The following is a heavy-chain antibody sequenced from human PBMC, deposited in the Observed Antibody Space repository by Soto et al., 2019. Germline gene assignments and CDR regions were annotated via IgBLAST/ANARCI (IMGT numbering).Heavy chain of an antibody. D-gene: IGHD6-19*01. CDR1: GFTFSSYW. V-gene: IGHV3-7*05. CDR2: IKQDGSEK. J-gene: IGHJ6*02. Sequence: EVQLVESGGGLVQPGGSLRLSCAASGFTFSSYWMSWVRQAPGKGLEWVANIKQDGSEKDYVDSVKGRFTISRDNAKNSLYLQMNSLRAEDTAVYYCARDMGRGSSGWYDIQSYYCYGMDVWGQGTTVTVSS. CDR3: ARDMGRGSSGWYDIQSYYCYGMDV.